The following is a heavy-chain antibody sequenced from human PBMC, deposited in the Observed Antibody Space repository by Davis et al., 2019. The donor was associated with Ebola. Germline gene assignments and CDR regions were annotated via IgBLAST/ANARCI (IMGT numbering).Heavy chain of an antibody. CDR2: ISGSGDST. D-gene: IGHD4-17*01. V-gene: IGHV3-23*01. CDR1: GFIFSNYA. J-gene: IGHJ4*02. CDR3: AKGLYCGDYGWVIN. Sequence: GESLKISCAASGFIFSNYAMHWVRQAPGKGLEWVSAISGSGDSTYYADSVKGRFTISRDNSKNTLYLQMNSLRAEDTALYYCAKGLYCGDYGWVINWGQGTLVTVSS.